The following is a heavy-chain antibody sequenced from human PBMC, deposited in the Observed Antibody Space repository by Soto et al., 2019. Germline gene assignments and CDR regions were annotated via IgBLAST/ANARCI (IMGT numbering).Heavy chain of an antibody. CDR3: SKDSTYYDFWSGFGPADN. D-gene: IGHD3-3*01. V-gene: IGHV3-9*01. Sequence: QPGGSLRLSCAASGFTFDDYAMDWVWKDTGKGLEWVSGISWNSGSIGYADSVKGRFTIPRDNAKNSLYLQMNSLRAEDTALYYCSKDSTYYDFWSGFGPADNWGQGTLVTVSS. J-gene: IGHJ4*02. CDR2: ISWNSGSI. CDR1: GFTFDDYA.